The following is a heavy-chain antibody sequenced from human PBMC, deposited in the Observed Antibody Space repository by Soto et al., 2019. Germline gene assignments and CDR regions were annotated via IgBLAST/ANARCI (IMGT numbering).Heavy chain of an antibody. CDR1: GYTFTSYD. V-gene: IGHV1-8*01. Sequence: QVQLVQSGAEVKKPGASVKVSCKASGYTFTSYDINWVRQATGQGLEWMGWRNPNSGNTGYAEKFQGRVTMTRNASLSTAYMQLRSLRSEDTAVYYCARGSRDGYNYDFGYWGQGTLVTVSS. CDR3: ARGSRDGYNYDFGY. CDR2: RNPNSGNT. D-gene: IGHD5-12*01. J-gene: IGHJ4*02.